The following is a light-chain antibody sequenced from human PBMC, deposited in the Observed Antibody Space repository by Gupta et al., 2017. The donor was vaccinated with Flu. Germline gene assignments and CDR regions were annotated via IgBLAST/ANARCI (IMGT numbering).Light chain of an antibody. V-gene: IGLV3-25*03. Sequence: GDALPKQYAYWYQQKPGQAPVLVIYKDSERPSGIPERFSGSSSGNTVTLTISGVQAEDEADYYCQSADSSGTYQVFGGGTKLTVL. CDR1: ALPKQY. CDR2: KDS. CDR3: QSADSSGTYQV. J-gene: IGLJ3*02.